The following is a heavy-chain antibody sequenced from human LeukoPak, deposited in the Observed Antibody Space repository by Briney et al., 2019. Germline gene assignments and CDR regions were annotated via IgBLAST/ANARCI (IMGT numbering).Heavy chain of an antibody. V-gene: IGHV3-66*01. J-gene: IGHJ3*02. CDR1: GFTFSSYS. CDR3: ARVTPVVHTFDI. D-gene: IGHD2-15*01. CDR2: LYSGGST. Sequence: HPGGSLRLSCAASGFTFSSYSMNWVRQAPGKGLEWVSVLYSGGSTYYADSVKGRFTISRDNSKNTLYLQMNSLRAEDTAVYYCARVTPVVHTFDIWGQGTMVTVSS.